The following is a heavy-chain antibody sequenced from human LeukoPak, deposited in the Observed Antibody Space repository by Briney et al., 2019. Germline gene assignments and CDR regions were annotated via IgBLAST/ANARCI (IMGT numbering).Heavy chain of an antibody. J-gene: IGHJ3*02. CDR2: IYSGGST. Sequence: GGSLRLSCAASGFTVSSNYMSWVRQAPGKGLEWVSVIYSGGSTYYADSVKGRFTISRDNAKNSLFLQMNSLRAEDTAIYYCARRYYDTTGYAFDIWGQGTMVTVSS. V-gene: IGHV3-53*01. CDR3: ARRYYDTTGYAFDI. D-gene: IGHD3-22*01. CDR1: GFTVSSNY.